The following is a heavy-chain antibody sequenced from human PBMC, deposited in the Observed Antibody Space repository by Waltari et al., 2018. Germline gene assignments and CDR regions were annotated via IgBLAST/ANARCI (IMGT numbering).Heavy chain of an antibody. CDR3: ASGSFLYSVVIVVMALDD. CDR1: GYSFSSLG. CDR2: ISGYQGGR. J-gene: IGHJ4*02. V-gene: IGHV1-18*01. D-gene: IGHD3-16*02. Sequence: QVQLVQSGPEAKSPGASVKVSCKAPGYSFSSLGISLVRAAPGQGLEWLGWISGYQGGRKYAHKRQDRVTITTDTSPRPAYMGLRSVTTDDTSSSYCASGSFLYSVVIVVMALDDWGLETPVCVS.